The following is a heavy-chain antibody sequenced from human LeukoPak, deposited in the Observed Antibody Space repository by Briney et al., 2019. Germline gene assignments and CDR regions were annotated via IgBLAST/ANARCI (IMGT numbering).Heavy chain of an antibody. V-gene: IGHV4-59*08. CDR2: IYYSGST. Sequence: MASETLSLTCTVSGGSISSYYWSWIRQPPGKGLEWIGYIYYSGSTNYNPSLKSRVTISVDTSKNQFSLKLSSVTAADTAVYYCARHAVATLWHFDYWGQGTLVTVSS. D-gene: IGHD5-12*01. CDR1: GGSISSYY. J-gene: IGHJ4*02. CDR3: ARHAVATLWHFDY.